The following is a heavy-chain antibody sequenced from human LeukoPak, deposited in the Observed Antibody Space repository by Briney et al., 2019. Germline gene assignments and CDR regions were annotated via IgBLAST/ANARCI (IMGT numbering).Heavy chain of an antibody. D-gene: IGHD2-2*01. CDR2: IWYDGSNK. V-gene: IGHV3-33*01. Sequence: GGSLRLSCAASGFTFSSYGMHWVRQAPGKGLEWVAVIWYDGSNKYYADSVKGRFTISRDNSKNTLYLQMNSLRAEDTAVYYCSGTAHDAFDIWGQGTMVTVSS. CDR3: SGTAHDAFDI. CDR1: GFTFSSYG. J-gene: IGHJ3*02.